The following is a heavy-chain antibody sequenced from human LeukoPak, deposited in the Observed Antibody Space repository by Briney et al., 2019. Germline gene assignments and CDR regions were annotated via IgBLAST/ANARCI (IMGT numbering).Heavy chain of an antibody. D-gene: IGHD3-3*01. V-gene: IGHV4-39*01. J-gene: IGHJ6*03. Sequence: KASETLSLTCTVSGGSISSSSYYWGWIRQPPGKGLEWIGSIYYSGSTYYNPSLKSRVTISVDTSKNRFSLKLSSVTAADTAVYYCARSSVTTKPQRYYMDVWGKGTTVTVSS. CDR3: ARSSVTTKPQRYYMDV. CDR2: IYYSGST. CDR1: GGSISSSSYY.